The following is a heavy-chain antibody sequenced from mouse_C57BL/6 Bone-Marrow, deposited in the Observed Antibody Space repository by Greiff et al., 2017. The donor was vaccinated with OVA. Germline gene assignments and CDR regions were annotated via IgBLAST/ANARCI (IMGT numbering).Heavy chain of an antibody. CDR3: ARSGITTVEGDFAMDY. V-gene: IGHV1-55*01. D-gene: IGHD1-1*01. Sequence: QVQLQQPGAELVKPGASVKMSCKASGYTFTSYWITWVKQRPGQGLEWIGDIYPGSGRTTYNEKFKSKATLTVDTTSSTADMQLSSLTSEDSAVYYCARSGITTVEGDFAMDYWGQGTAVTVSS. CDR2: IYPGSGRT. CDR1: GYTFTSYW. J-gene: IGHJ4*01.